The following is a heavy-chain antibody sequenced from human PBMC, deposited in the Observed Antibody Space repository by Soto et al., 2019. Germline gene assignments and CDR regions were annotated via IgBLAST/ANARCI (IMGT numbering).Heavy chain of an antibody. CDR3: AKDTEYYDYIWGSYRRTSFDY. J-gene: IGHJ4*02. CDR2: ISGSGGST. V-gene: IGHV3-23*01. Sequence: GGSLRLSCAASGFTFSSYSMSWVRQAPGKGLEWVSAISGSGGSTYYADSVKGRFTISRDNSKNTLYLQMNSLRAEDTAVYYCAKDTEYYDYIWGSYRRTSFDYWGQRTLVTVSS. D-gene: IGHD3-16*02. CDR1: GFTFSSYS.